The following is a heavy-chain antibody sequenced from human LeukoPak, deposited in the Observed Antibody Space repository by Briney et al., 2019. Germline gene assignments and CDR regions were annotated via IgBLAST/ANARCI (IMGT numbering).Heavy chain of an antibody. D-gene: IGHD3-22*01. J-gene: IGHJ4*02. CDR2: IYYSGST. CDR1: GGSISSSSYY. CDR3: ARVEDSSGPFDY. V-gene: IGHV4-39*07. Sequence: SETLSLTCTVSGGSISSSSYYWGWIRQPPGKGLEWIGSIYYSGSTYYNPSLKSRVTISVDTSKNQFSLKLSSVTAADTAVYYCARVEDSSGPFDYWGQGTLVTVSS.